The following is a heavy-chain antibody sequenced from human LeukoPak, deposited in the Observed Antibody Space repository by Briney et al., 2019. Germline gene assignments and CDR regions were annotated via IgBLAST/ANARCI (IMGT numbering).Heavy chain of an antibody. V-gene: IGHV4-39*01. CDR2: IYYSGST. Sequence: SETLSLTCTVSGYSISSSSYYWGWIRQPPGKGLEWIGSIYYSGSTYYNPSLKSRVTISVDTSKNQFSLKLSSVTAADTAVYYCARRTTSVVGFDYWGQGTLVTVSS. CDR3: ARRTTSVVGFDY. CDR1: GYSISSSSYY. J-gene: IGHJ4*02. D-gene: IGHD2-21*01.